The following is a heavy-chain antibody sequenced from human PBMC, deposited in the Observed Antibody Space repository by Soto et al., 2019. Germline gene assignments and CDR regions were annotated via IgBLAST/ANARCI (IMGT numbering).Heavy chain of an antibody. CDR2: INHSVST. CDR3: ARGKISDYVWGSYRYHFDY. Sequence: SETLSLTCAVYVASFGGYYWGWIRQPPGKGLEWIGEINHSVSTNYNPSLKSRVTISVDTSKNQFSLKLSSVTAADTAVYYCARGKISDYVWGSYRYHFDYWGQGTVVTVSS. D-gene: IGHD3-16*02. CDR1: VASFGGYY. J-gene: IGHJ4*02. V-gene: IGHV4-34*01.